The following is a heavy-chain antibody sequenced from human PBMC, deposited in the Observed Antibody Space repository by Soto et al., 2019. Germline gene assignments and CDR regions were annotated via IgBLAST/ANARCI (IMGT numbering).Heavy chain of an antibody. J-gene: IGHJ5*02. CDR1: GFTFSNYG. CDR3: AKRGIYSSGPRGFDP. V-gene: IGHV3-33*08. D-gene: IGHD6-19*01. CDR2: ISDDGDKR. Sequence: PGGSLRLSCVGSGFTFSNYGMHWVRQPPGKGLEWVALISDDGDKRYYADSVRGRLIISRDNSKNTLYLQMNSLRAEDTAVYYCAKRGIYSSGPRGFDPWGQGTLVTVSS.